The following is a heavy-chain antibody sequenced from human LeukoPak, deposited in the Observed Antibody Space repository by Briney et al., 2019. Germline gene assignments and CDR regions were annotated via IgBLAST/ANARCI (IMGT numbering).Heavy chain of an antibody. J-gene: IGHJ4*02. V-gene: IGHV3-23*01. Sequence: PGGSLRLSCAASGFTFSSYAMSWVRQAPGKGLEWVSAISGSGGSTYYADSVKGRFTISRDNSKNTLYLQMNSLRAEDTAVCYCAKGRYGDYAAFDYWGQGTLVTVSS. CDR1: GFTFSSYA. D-gene: IGHD4-17*01. CDR3: AKGRYGDYAAFDY. CDR2: ISGSGGST.